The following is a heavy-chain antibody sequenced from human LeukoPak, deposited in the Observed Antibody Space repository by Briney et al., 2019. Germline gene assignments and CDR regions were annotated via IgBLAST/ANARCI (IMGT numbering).Heavy chain of an antibody. CDR1: GFTLRTYW. CDR2: IDRDGTLM. Sequence: GGSLRLSCVASGFTLRTYWMNWGRQGPGKALLWVARIDRDGTLMTHADSVEGRFTISRDNAQNTVYLQMNDLRDEDTATYYCVRDLGDYWGQGTLVTVSS. CDR3: VRDLGDY. V-gene: IGHV3-74*03. J-gene: IGHJ4*02.